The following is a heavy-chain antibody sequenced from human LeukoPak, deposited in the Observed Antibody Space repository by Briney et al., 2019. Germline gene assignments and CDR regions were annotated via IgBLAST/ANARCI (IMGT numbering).Heavy chain of an antibody. J-gene: IGHJ3*02. D-gene: IGHD2-15*01. CDR1: GGSISSSSYY. V-gene: IGHV4-39*07. Sequence: PSETLSLTCTVSGGSISSSSYYWGWIRQPPGKGLEWIGEINHSGSTNYNPSLKSRVTISVDTSKNQFSLKLSSVTAADTAVYYCARRPRYCSGGSCYSYAFDIWGQGTMVTVSS. CDR2: INHSGST. CDR3: ARRPRYCSGGSCYSYAFDI.